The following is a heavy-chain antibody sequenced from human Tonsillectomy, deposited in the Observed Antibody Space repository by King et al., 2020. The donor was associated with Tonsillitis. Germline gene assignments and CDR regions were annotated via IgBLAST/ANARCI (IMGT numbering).Heavy chain of an antibody. CDR1: GGSFSSYA. Sequence: QLVQSGAEVMKPGSSVKVSCKASGGSFSSYAISWVRQAPGQGLEWMGGIIPPFGTANYAQKFQGRVTITADESTSTAYMELSSLRSEDTAVYYCARAHSSGYWAYNYYMDVWGKGTTVTVSS. V-gene: IGHV1-69*01. CDR3: ARAHSSGYWAYNYYMDV. CDR2: IIPPFGTA. D-gene: IGHD3-22*01. J-gene: IGHJ6*03.